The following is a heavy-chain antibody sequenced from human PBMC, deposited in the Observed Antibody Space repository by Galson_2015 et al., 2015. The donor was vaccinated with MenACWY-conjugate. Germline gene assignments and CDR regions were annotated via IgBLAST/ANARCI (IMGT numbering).Heavy chain of an antibody. V-gene: IGHV7-4-1*02. CDR1: GYTFTRYA. D-gene: IGHD6-19*01. CDR2: IITKTGNP. CDR3: ASTLAVTGSTINWFDP. J-gene: IGHJ5*02. Sequence: SVKVSCKASGYTFTRYAMNWVRQAPGQGLEWMGWIITKTGNPTYAQGFTGRFVFSLDTSVSAAYLQISSLQAEDTAVYYCASTLAVTGSTINWFDPWGQGTLVTVSS.